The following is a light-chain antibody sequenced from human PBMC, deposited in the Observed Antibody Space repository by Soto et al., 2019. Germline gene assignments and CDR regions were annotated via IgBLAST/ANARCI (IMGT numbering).Light chain of an antibody. J-gene: IGKJ5*01. Sequence: EFVLTQSPGTLSLSPGERATLSCRAIQTVRNNYLAWYQQKPGQAPRLLIYDASSRATGIPDRFIGSGSGTHFTLTISRLEPEDFALYYCQQYGSSPRISFGQGTRLEIK. CDR3: QQYGSSPRIS. CDR2: DAS. V-gene: IGKV3-20*01. CDR1: QTVRNNY.